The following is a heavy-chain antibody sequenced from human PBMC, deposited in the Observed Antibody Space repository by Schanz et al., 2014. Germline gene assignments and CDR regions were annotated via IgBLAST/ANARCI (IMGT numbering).Heavy chain of an antibody. CDR2: ISNNGDST. Sequence: VQLLESGGGLVQPGGSLRLSCAAPGFTLSTFAMHWVRQAPGKGLEYISAISNNGDSTYYADSVKGRFTISRDNSKNTLYLQLNSLRAEDTAVYYCARDFHGYGPHLDYWGQGSLVTVSS. CDR3: ARDFHGYGPHLDY. CDR1: GFTLSTFA. V-gene: IGHV3-64*04. J-gene: IGHJ4*02. D-gene: IGHD5-12*01.